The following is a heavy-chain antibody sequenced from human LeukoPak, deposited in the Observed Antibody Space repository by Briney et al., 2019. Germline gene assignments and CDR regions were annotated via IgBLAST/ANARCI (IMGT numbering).Heavy chain of an antibody. CDR2: INHSGST. Sequence: SETLSLTCAVYGGSFSGYYWSWIRQPPGKGLEWIGEINHSGSTNYNPSLKSRVTISVDTSKNQLSLKLSSVTAADTAVYYCARTHPMTTVTTHWFDPWGQGTPVTVSS. D-gene: IGHD4-17*01. V-gene: IGHV4-34*01. CDR1: GGSFSGYY. CDR3: ARTHPMTTVTTHWFDP. J-gene: IGHJ5*02.